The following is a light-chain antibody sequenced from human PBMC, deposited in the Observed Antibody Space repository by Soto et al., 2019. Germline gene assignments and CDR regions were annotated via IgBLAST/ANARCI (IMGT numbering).Light chain of an antibody. CDR3: QTWGIGYWV. CDR1: SGHSSYA. Sequence: QPVLTQSPSASASLGASVKLTCTLSSGHSSYAIAWHQQQPEKGPRFLMRLNSDGGHIKGAGVPDRFSGSSSGSERFLIISSRQSEDEADYYGQTWGIGYWVFGGGTQLTVL. CDR2: LNSDGGH. J-gene: IGLJ3*02. V-gene: IGLV4-69*01.